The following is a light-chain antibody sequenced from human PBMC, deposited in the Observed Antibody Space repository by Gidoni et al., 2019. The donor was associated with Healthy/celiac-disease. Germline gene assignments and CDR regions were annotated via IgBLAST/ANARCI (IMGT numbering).Light chain of an antibody. CDR2: GAS. Sequence: DIVLTQSPGTLSLSPGERATLSCRASQSVSSSYLAWYQQKPGQAPRLLIYGASSRATGIPDRFSGSGSGPDFTLTISRLEPEDFAVYYCQQYGSSQYTFGQXTKLEIK. CDR1: QSVSSSY. V-gene: IGKV3-20*01. J-gene: IGKJ2*01. CDR3: QQYGSSQYT.